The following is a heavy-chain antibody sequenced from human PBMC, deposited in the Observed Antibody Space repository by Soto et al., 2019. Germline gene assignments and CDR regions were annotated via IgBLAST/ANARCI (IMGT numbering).Heavy chain of an antibody. Sequence: EVQLVESGGGLVQPGGSLRVSCEASGFTFGSYWMNWVRQAPGKGLVWVSRIDSDGSSTTYADSVKGRFTTSRDNAKNTLYLQMSSLRVEDTAVYYCARGRPYGMDVWGQGTKVTVSS. CDR3: ARGRPYGMDV. J-gene: IGHJ6*02. V-gene: IGHV3-74*01. CDR1: GFTFGSYW. CDR2: IDSDGSST.